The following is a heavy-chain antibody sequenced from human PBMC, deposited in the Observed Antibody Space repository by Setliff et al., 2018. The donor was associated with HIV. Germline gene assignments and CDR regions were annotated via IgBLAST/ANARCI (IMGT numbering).Heavy chain of an antibody. CDR3: ARQGNIVVVTSFDY. D-gene: IGHD2-21*02. CDR2: VDYTGST. J-gene: IGHJ4*02. Sequence: TSETLSLTCTVSGGSISTSNYYWGWVRQPPGKGLEWVGNVDYTGSTYYNPSLKSRVTISVDTSKNQFSLRLNSVTAADTAAYYCARQGNIVVVTSFDYWGQGTLVTVSS. CDR1: GGSISTSNYY. V-gene: IGHV4-39*07.